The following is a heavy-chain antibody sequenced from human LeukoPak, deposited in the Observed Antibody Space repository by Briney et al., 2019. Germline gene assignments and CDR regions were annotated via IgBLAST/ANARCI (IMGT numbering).Heavy chain of an antibody. J-gene: IGHJ4*02. CDR2: ISSSSSYT. V-gene: IGHV3-11*06. Sequence: GGSLRLSCAASGFTFSVYYMSWIRQAPGKGLEWVSYISSSSSYTNYADSVKGRFTISRDNAKNSLYLQMNSLRAEDTAVYYCARDHGIAAAGSIPFDYWGQGTLVTVSS. CDR3: ARDHGIAAAGSIPFDY. CDR1: GFTFSVYY. D-gene: IGHD6-13*01.